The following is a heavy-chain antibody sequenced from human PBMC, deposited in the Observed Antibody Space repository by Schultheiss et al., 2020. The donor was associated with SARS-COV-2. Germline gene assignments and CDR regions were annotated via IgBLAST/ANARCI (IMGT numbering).Heavy chain of an antibody. CDR3: ARGRYNWNYGMDV. CDR1: GGSISSYY. CDR2: IYYSGST. J-gene: IGHJ6*02. D-gene: IGHD1-20*01. Sequence: SETLSLTCTVSGGSISSYYWSWIRQPPGKGLEWIGYIYYSGSTNYNPSLKSRVTISVDTSKNQFSLKLSSVTAADTAVYYCARGRYNWNYGMDVWGQGTTVTVSS. V-gene: IGHV4-59*12.